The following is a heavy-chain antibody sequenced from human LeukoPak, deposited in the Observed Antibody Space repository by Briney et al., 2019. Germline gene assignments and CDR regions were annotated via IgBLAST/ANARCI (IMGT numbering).Heavy chain of an antibody. V-gene: IGHV4-39*01. Sequence: SETLSLTCTVSGGSISSNNYYWGWIRQPPGKELEWIGSIYYNGGTVYNPSLKSRVTISVDTSKNQFSLQLNSVTAADTAVYYWAKQVFVSRHPTGDWGQGPLVSVPP. J-gene: IGHJ4*02. D-gene: IGHD3-3*01. CDR1: GGSISSNNYY. CDR2: IYYNGGT. CDR3: AKQVFVSRHPTGD.